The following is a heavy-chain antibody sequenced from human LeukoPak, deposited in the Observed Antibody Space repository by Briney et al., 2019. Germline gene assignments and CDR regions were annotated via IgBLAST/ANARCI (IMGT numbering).Heavy chain of an antibody. CDR1: GYTFINYY. J-gene: IGHJ4*02. V-gene: IGHV1-46*03. Sequence: GASVTVSCKASGYTFINYYMHWVRQAPGQGLEWMGIINPSGGSTSYAQNFQGRVTMTRDTSTSTVYMDLSSRRAEDTAVYYCARGSTGTTFDYWGQGTLVTVSS. CDR2: INPSGGST. CDR3: ARGSTGTTFDY. D-gene: IGHD1-7*01.